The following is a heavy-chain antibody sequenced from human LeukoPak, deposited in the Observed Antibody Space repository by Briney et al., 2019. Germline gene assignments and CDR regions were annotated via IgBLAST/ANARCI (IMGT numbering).Heavy chain of an antibody. J-gene: IGHJ3*02. Sequence: PGGSLRLSCAASGFTFSSYEMNWIRQAPGKGLEWVSYISSSGSTIYYADSVKGRFTISRDNAKNSLYLQMNSLRAEDTAVYYCARDPGYYYDSSGYVAIWGQETMVTVSS. V-gene: IGHV3-48*03. CDR3: ARDPGYYYDSSGYVAI. CDR2: ISSSGSTI. CDR1: GFTFSSYE. D-gene: IGHD3-22*01.